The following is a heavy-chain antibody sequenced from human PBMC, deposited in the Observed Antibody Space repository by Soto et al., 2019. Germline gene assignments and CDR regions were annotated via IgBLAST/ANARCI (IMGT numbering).Heavy chain of an antibody. D-gene: IGHD3-16*02. J-gene: IGHJ4*02. Sequence: PGGSLRLSCAASGFTFSSYGMHWVRQAPGKGLEWVAVISYDGSNKYYADSVKGRFTISRDNSKNTLYLQMNSLRAEDTAVYYCAKDGDLFGGVIVTQYYFDYWGQGTLVTVSS. V-gene: IGHV3-30*18. CDR1: GFTFSSYG. CDR2: ISYDGSNK. CDR3: AKDGDLFGGVIVTQYYFDY.